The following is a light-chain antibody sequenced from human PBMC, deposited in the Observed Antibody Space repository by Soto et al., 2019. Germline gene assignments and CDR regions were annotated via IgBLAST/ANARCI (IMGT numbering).Light chain of an antibody. V-gene: IGKV3-11*01. CDR1: QSVRSY. CDR2: DAS. J-gene: IGKJ4*01. CDR3: QQYNQWPPLT. Sequence: EIVLTQSPATLSLSPGERATLSCRASQSVRSYLAWYQQKPGQAPRLLIYDASNRATGIPARFSGSGSGTDFTLTISSLEPEDFAVYYCQQYNQWPPLTFGGGTKVDI.